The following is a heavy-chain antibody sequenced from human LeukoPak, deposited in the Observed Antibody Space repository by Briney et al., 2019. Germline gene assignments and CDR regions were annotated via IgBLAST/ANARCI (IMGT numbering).Heavy chain of an antibody. CDR2: IYHGGRT. CDR3: ARGGVNYYGSGTNYYYYYMDV. Sequence: ESLSLACTVSGYSISSGYYWGWIRQPPGKGLEWTGSIYHGGRTYYNPSLKSRVTISVDTSKNQFSLKLSSVTAADTAVYYCARGGVNYYGSGTNYYYYYMDVWGKGTTVTISS. D-gene: IGHD3-10*01. CDR1: GYSISSGYY. J-gene: IGHJ6*03. V-gene: IGHV4-38-2*02.